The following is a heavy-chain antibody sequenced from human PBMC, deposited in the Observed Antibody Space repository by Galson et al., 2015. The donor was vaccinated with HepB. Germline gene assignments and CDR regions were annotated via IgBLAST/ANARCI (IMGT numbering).Heavy chain of an antibody. CDR2: IDYSGYT. J-gene: IGHJ4*02. CDR3: ARRNGTRRPSTFDY. V-gene: IGHV4-30-4*01. CDR1: VGTLSHSHNY. Sequence: LSVTCTVAVGTLSHSHNYSTWFSCPPGKGREWVGHIDYSGYTYHSPSLKSRTTISEDTSKNQFSLKLTPVNTADTDLYPCARRNGTRRPSTFDYWGQGALVTVSS. D-gene: IGHD4-11*01.